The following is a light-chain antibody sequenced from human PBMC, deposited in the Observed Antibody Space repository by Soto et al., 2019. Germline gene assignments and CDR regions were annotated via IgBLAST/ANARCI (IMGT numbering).Light chain of an antibody. CDR2: DAS. V-gene: IGKV1-39*01. CDR1: QTIGKY. Sequence: DIQMTQSPSSLSATVGDRITITCRASQTIGKYLNWYQQEPGRAPKLLIYDASYLQNGVPSRFTGSASGTDFTLSISNLRPEDFATYYCQQSFSIPCTFGPGTKVDIK. J-gene: IGKJ3*01. CDR3: QQSFSIPCT.